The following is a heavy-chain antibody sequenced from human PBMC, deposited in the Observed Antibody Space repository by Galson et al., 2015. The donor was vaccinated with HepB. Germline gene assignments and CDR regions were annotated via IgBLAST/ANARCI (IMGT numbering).Heavy chain of an antibody. D-gene: IGHD3-3*01. CDR3: ARTRFTIFGVDIDVPYYYYMDV. CDR1: GGTFGSYG. J-gene: IGHJ6*03. Sequence: SVKVSCKASGGTFGSYGISWVRQAPGQGLEWVGGIIPIFGTTKYAQKFQGRLTITADESTSTAFMELSSLRSEDTAVYYCARTRFTIFGVDIDVPYYYYMDVWGKGTTVTVSS. V-gene: IGHV1-69*13. CDR2: IIPIFGTT.